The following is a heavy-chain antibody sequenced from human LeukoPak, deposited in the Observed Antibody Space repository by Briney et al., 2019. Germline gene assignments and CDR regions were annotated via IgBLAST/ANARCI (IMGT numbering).Heavy chain of an antibody. J-gene: IGHJ6*03. CDR1: GFTFTSSA. D-gene: IGHD6-13*01. CDR3: AAGLGAAAGLYYYYYMDV. Sequence: GTSVKVSCKASGFTFTSSAMQWVRQARGQRLEWIGWSVVGSGNTNYAQKFQERVTITRDMSTSTAYMELSSLRSEDTAVYYCAAGLGAAAGLYYYYYMDVWGKGTTVTVSS. V-gene: IGHV1-58*02. CDR2: SVVGSGNT.